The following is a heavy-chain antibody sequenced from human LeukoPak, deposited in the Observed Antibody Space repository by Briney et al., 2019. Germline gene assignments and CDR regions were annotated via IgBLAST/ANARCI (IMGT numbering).Heavy chain of an antibody. Sequence: GGSLRLSCAASGFTFSSYSMNWVRQAPGKGLEWVSSISSSRSYIYYADSVKGRFTISRDNAKNSLYLQMNSLRAEDTAVYYCARDGHCSGGSCYSGRLVDYWGQGTLVTVSS. D-gene: IGHD2-15*01. V-gene: IGHV3-21*01. CDR1: GFTFSSYS. CDR3: ARDGHCSGGSCYSGRLVDY. J-gene: IGHJ4*02. CDR2: ISSSRSYI.